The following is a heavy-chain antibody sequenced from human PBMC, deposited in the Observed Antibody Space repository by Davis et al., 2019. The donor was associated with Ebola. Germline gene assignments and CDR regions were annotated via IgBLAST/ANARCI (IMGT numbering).Heavy chain of an antibody. J-gene: IGHJ4*02. CDR2: INHSGST. CDR3: ARARCSGGSCYFRFDY. Sequence: MPSETLSLTCAVYGGSFSGYYWSWIRQPPGKGLEWIGEINHSGSTNYNPSLKSRVTISVDTSKNQFSLKLSSVTAADTAVYYCARARCSGGSCYFRFDYWGQGTLVTVSS. CDR1: GGSFSGYY. V-gene: IGHV4-34*01. D-gene: IGHD2-15*01.